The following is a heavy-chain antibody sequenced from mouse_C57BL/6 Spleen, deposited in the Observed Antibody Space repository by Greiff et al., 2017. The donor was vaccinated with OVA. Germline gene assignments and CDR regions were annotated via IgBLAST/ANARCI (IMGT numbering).Heavy chain of an antibody. Sequence: QVQLQQPGAELVKPGASVKLSCKASGYTFTSYWMHWVKQRPGQGLEWIGMIHPNSGSTNYNEKFKSKATLTVDKSSSTAYMQLSSLTSEDSAVYYCARFYYGSSPPYYFDYWGQGTTLTVSS. V-gene: IGHV1-64*01. J-gene: IGHJ2*01. CDR1: GYTFTSYW. CDR2: IHPNSGST. CDR3: ARFYYGSSPPYYFDY. D-gene: IGHD1-1*01.